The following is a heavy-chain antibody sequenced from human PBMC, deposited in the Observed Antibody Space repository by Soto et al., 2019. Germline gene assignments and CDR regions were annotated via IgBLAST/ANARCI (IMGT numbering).Heavy chain of an antibody. CDR2: VYHTGNT. D-gene: IGHD6-25*01. V-gene: IGHV4-39*01. CDR1: GASINSRTYY. CDR3: ARTHGSGWPYSYHGMDV. J-gene: IGHJ6*02. Sequence: QLQLQESGPGLVKPSETLSLTCTVSGASINSRTYYWGWVRQPPGKALEWIASVYHTGNTHYSPSIKSRVTVYVDTAKNQISLRLTSVTAADTAVYYCARTHGSGWPYSYHGMDVWGQGTTVTVSS.